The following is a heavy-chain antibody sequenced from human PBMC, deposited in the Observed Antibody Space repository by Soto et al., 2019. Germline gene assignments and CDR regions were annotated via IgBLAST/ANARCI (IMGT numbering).Heavy chain of an antibody. CDR3: ARGSGYQLLSRWFDP. CDR1: GYTFTSYG. V-gene: IGHV1-18*01. CDR2: ISAYNGNT. J-gene: IGHJ5*02. D-gene: IGHD2-2*01. Sequence: ASVKVSCKASGYTFTSYGISWVRQAPGQGLEWMGWISAYNGNTNYAQKLQGRVTITADESTSTAYMELSSLRSEDTAVYYCARGSGYQLLSRWFDPWGPGTLVTVSS.